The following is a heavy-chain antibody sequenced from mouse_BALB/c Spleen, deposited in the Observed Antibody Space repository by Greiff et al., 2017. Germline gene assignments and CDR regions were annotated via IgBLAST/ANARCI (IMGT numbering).Heavy chain of an antibody. CDR3: ASRGGYAMDY. CDR2: IYPGDGDT. D-gene: IGHD3-3*01. CDR1: GYAFSSYW. Sequence: VKLMESGAELVRPGSSVKISCKASGYAFSSYWMNWVKQRPGQGLEWIGQIYPGDGDTNYNGKFKGKATLTADKSSSTAYMQLSSLTSEDSAVYFCASRGGYAMDYWGQGTSVTVSS. J-gene: IGHJ4*01. V-gene: IGHV1-80*01.